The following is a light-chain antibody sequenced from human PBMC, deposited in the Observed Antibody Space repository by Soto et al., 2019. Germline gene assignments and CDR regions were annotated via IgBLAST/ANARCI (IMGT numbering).Light chain of an antibody. J-gene: IGLJ1*01. V-gene: IGLV2-8*01. CDR2: EVN. Sequence: QSVLTQPPAASGSPGESVTIPCTGTSSDVGGYVYVSWYQQRPGKAPKLMIYEVNKRPSGVPDRFSGSKSGNTASLTVSGLQAEDAADYYCSSYAGINNFYVFGTGTKVTVL. CDR1: SSDVGGYVY. CDR3: SSYAGINNFYV.